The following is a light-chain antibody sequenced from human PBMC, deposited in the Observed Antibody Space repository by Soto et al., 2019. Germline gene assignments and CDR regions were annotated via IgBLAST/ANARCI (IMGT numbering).Light chain of an antibody. CDR2: DVS. V-gene: IGLV2-14*01. Sequence: QSALTQPASVSGSPGQSITISCTGTSSDVGGYNYVSWFQQHPGKAPRLMIYDVSNRPSGVSNRFSGSKSGNAASLTISGVQAEDEADYYCSSYPTNNTLPVVFGGGTKLTVL. CDR1: SSDVGGYNY. J-gene: IGLJ2*01. CDR3: SSYPTNNTLPVV.